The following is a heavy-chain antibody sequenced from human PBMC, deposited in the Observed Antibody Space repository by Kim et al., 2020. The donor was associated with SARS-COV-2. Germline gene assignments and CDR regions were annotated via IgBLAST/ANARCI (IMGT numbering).Heavy chain of an antibody. V-gene: IGHV3-21*01. CDR3: SREYYFDY. J-gene: IGHJ4*02. Sequence: SSYIYYADSVKGRFTISRDNAKNSLYLQMNSLRAEDTAVYYCSREYYFDYWGQGTLVTVSS. CDR2: SSYI.